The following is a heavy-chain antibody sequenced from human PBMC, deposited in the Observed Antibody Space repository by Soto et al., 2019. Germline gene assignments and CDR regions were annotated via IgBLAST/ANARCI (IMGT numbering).Heavy chain of an antibody. V-gene: IGHV3-9*01. Sequence: PGGSLRLSCAASGFTFDDYAMHWVRQAPGKGLEWVSGISWNSGSIGYADSVKGRFTISRDNAKNSLYLQMNSLRAEDTALYYCAKDISAALDAFDIWGQGTMVTVSS. D-gene: IGHD2-15*01. CDR1: GFTFDDYA. CDR3: AKDISAALDAFDI. J-gene: IGHJ3*02. CDR2: ISWNSGSI.